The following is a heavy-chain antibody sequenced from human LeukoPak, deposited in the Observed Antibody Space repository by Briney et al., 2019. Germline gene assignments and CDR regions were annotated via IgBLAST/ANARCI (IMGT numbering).Heavy chain of an antibody. V-gene: IGHV4-59*01. CDR2: IYYSGST. CDR3: ASSAVAATQYYYYYYGMDV. D-gene: IGHD2-15*01. Sequence: SETLSLTCTVSGGSISSYYWSWIQQPPGKGLEWIGYIYYSGSTNYNPSLKSRVTISVDTSKNQFSLKLSSVTAADTAVYYCASSAVAATQYYYYYYGMDVWGQGTTVTVSS. J-gene: IGHJ6*02. CDR1: GGSISSYY.